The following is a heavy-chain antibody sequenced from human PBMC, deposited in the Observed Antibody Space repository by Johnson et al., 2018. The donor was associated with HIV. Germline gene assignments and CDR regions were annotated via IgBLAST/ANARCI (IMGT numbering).Heavy chain of an antibody. D-gene: IGHD6-19*01. CDR2: IWYDGSNK. J-gene: IGHJ3*02. V-gene: IGHV3-33*08. Sequence: QVQLVESGGGVVQPGGSVRLSCAVSGLHFSDFGLYWVRQAPGKGLEWVAVIWYDGSNKYYADSVKGRFTISRDNSKNTLYLQMNSLRAEDTAVYYCARDQWRAGDAFVIWGEGILVTVSS. CDR1: GLHFSDFG. CDR3: ARDQWRAGDAFVI.